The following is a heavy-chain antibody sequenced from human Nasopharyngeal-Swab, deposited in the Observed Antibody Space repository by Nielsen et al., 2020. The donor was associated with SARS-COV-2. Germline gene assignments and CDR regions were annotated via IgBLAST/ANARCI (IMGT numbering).Heavy chain of an antibody. J-gene: IGHJ4*02. V-gene: IGHV3-23*01. CDR2: ISGSGGST. CDR1: GFTFSSYA. CDR3: AKDLAKYSGSYFDY. D-gene: IGHD1-26*01. Sequence: GESLKISCAASGFTFSSYAMSWVRQAPGKGLEWGLVISGSGGSTYYADSVKGRFTISRDNSKNTLYLQMNSLRAEDTAVYYCAKDLAKYSGSYFDYWGQGTLVTVSS.